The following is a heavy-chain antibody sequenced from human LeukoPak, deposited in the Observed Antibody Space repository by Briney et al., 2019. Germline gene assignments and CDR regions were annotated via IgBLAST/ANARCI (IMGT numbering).Heavy chain of an antibody. CDR2: IYSGGST. V-gene: IGHV3-53*01. CDR1: GFTVSSNY. CDR3: ARDGGLVRGDAFDI. J-gene: IGHJ3*02. Sequence: PGGSLRLSCAASGFTVSSNYMSWVRQAPGKGLEWVSVIYSGGSTYYADSVKGRFTISRDNSKNTLYLQMNSLRAEDTAVYYSARDGGLVRGDAFDIWGQGTMVTVSS.